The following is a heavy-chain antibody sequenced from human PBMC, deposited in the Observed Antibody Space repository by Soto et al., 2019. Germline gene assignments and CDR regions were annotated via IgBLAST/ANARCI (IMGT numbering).Heavy chain of an antibody. Sequence: QVQLVQSGAEVKKPGSSVKVSCKASGGTFSSYAISWVQQAPGQGLEWMGGIIPIFGTANYAQKFQGRVTITADESTSTAYMELSSLRSEDTAVYYCARDSKRGYSGFLDYWGQGTLVTVSS. V-gene: IGHV1-69*01. D-gene: IGHD5-12*01. CDR3: ARDSKRGYSGFLDY. J-gene: IGHJ4*02. CDR2: IIPIFGTA. CDR1: GGTFSSYA.